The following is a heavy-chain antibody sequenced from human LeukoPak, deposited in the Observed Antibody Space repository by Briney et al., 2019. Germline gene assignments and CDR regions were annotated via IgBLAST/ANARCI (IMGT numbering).Heavy chain of an antibody. CDR3: VWNSEHYFDF. CDR1: GFTFTNAW. D-gene: IGHD1-7*01. Sequence: GGSLRLSCAASGFTFTNAWMSWVRQAPGKGLEWVGRIRNKGEGETTDYAAPVKGRFTISRDDSENTLFLQMHSLETEDTALYYCVWNSEHYFDFWGQGSLVTVSS. J-gene: IGHJ4*02. CDR2: IRNKGEGETT. V-gene: IGHV3-15*01.